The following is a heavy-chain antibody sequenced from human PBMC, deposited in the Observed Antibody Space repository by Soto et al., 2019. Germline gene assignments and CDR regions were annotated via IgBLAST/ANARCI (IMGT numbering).Heavy chain of an antibody. D-gene: IGHD7-27*01. V-gene: IGHV3-64*01. CDR1: GFTFSSYA. CDR2: ISSNGGST. CDR3: ARGWLSSAGEKGNYFDY. Sequence: GGSLRLSCAASGFTFSSYAMHWVRQAPGKGLEYVSAISSNGGSTYYANSVKGRFTISRDNSKNTLYLQMGSLRAEDMAVYYCARGWLSSAGEKGNYFDYWGQGTLVTVSS. J-gene: IGHJ4*02.